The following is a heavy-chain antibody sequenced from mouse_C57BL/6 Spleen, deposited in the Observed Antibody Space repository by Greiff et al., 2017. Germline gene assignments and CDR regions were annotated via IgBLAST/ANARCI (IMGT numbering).Heavy chain of an antibody. J-gene: IGHJ2*01. V-gene: IGHV1-69*01. CDR3: ARGGNFYCDY. CDR2: IAPSDSYT. Sequence: VQLQQPGAELVMPGASVKLSCKASGYTFTSYWMHWVKQRPGQGLEWIGEIAPSDSYTNYNQKFKGKSTLTVDKSSSTAYMQLSSLTSEDSAVYYCARGGNFYCDYWGQGTTLTVSS. CDR1: GYTFTSYW. D-gene: IGHD2-1*01.